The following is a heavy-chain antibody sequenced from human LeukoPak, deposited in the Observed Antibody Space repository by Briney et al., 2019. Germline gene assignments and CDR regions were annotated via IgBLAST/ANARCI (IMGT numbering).Heavy chain of an antibody. D-gene: IGHD3-3*01. V-gene: IGHV4-39*01. J-gene: IGHJ5*02. CDR1: GGSISSSSYY. Sequence: SETLSLTCTVSGGSISSSSYYWGWIRQPPGKGLEWIGSIYYSGSTYYNPSLKSRVTISVDTSKNQFSLRLSSVTAADTAVYYCARQRFLEWLSWFDPWGQGTLVTVSS. CDR3: ARQRFLEWLSWFDP. CDR2: IYYSGST.